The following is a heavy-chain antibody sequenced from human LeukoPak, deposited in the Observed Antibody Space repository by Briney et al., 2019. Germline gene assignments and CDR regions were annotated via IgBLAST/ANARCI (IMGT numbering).Heavy chain of an antibody. CDR2: IRAYNGNT. CDR1: GYTFTSYG. Sequence: ASVKVSCKASGYTFTSYGISWVRQAPGQGLEWMGWIRAYNGNTNYAQKLQGRVTMTTDTSTSTAYMELRSLRSDDTAVYYCARVLYYYDSSGYYYEYYFDYWGQGTLVTVSS. D-gene: IGHD3-22*01. V-gene: IGHV1-18*01. CDR3: ARVLYYYDSSGYYYEYYFDY. J-gene: IGHJ4*02.